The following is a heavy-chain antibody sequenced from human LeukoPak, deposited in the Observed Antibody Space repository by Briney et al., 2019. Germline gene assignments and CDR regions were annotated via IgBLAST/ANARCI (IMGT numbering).Heavy chain of an antibody. J-gene: IGHJ4*02. D-gene: IGHD2-15*01. CDR2: INTDGSRT. CDR1: GFTLSSFW. CDR3: TREDSIVVTHY. V-gene: IGHV3-74*01. Sequence: GGSLRLSCAASGFTLSSFWMNWVRQVPGKGLQWVSRINTDGSRTNYADSVKGRFTMSRDDAKNTLFLQMDSLRTEDTAIYYCTREDSIVVTHYWGQGTLVTVSS.